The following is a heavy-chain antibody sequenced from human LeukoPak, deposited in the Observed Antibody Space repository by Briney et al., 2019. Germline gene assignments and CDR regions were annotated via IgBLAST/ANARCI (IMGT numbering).Heavy chain of an antibody. J-gene: IGHJ6*03. CDR1: GFTFSSYA. Sequence: GGSLRLSCAASGFTFSSYAMTWVRQAPGKGLEWVSAIGGSDGNAFYADSVKGRFTISRDNSKNTLYLQMNSLRAEDTALYYCAKDPEWGGLIHYYMDVWGKGTTVTVSS. CDR2: IGGSDGNA. CDR3: AKDPEWGGLIHYYMDV. D-gene: IGHD3-16*01. V-gene: IGHV3-23*01.